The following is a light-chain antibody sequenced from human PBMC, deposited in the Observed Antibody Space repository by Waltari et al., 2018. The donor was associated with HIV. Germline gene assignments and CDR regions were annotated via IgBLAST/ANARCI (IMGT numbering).Light chain of an antibody. CDR2: RNK. J-gene: IGLJ2*01. V-gene: IGLV1-47*01. CDR1: SSNIGTNY. CDR3: AAWDDSLSGVI. Sequence: QSVLTQPPSASGTPGQRVTISCSGSSSNIGTNYVYWYQQLPGTAPKLLIYRNKPRPSGVPDRFSGSKSGTSASLAISGLRSDDGGDYYCAAWDDSLSGVIFGGGTKLTVL.